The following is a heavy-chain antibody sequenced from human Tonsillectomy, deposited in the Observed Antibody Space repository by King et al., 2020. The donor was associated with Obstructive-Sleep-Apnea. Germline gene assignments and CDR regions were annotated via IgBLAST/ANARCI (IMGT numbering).Heavy chain of an antibody. CDR2: IIPILVIA. V-gene: IGHV1-69*10. CDR3: ARGGKHLVVVGFEP. CDR1: GGTFSSYA. D-gene: IGHD3-22*01. Sequence: QLVQSGAEVKKPGSSVKVSCKASGGTFSSYAISWVRQAPGQGLEWMGGIIPILVIANYEQKFQGRVTITADKSTSTAYRGLSSLRSEDTAVYYCARGGKHLVVVGFEPWGQGTLVTVSS. J-gene: IGHJ5*02.